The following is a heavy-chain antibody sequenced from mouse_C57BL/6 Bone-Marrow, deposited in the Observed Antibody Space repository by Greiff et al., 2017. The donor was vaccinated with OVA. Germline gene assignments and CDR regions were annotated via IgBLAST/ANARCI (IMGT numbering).Heavy chain of an antibody. V-gene: IGHV5-4*01. J-gene: IGHJ4*01. CDR2: ISDGGSYT. CDR1: GFTFSSYA. D-gene: IGHD1-1*01. Sequence: EVQVVESGGGLVKPGGSLKLSCAASGFTFSSYAMSWVRQTPEKRLEWVATISDGGSYTYYPDNVKGRFTISRDNAKNNLYLQMSHLKSEDTAMYYCARDFITTVVAPRMDYWGQGTSVTVSS. CDR3: ARDFITTVVAPRMDY.